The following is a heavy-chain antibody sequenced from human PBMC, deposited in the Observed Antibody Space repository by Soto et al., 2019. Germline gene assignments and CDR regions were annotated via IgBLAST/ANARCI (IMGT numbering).Heavy chain of an antibody. J-gene: IGHJ3*02. CDR3: ARDGGGYCSSTSCYFDVFDI. Sequence: ASVKVSCKASGYTFTSYAMHWVRQAPGQRLEWMGWINAGNGNTKYSQKFQGRVTITRDTSASTAYMELSSLRSEDTAVYYCARDGGGYCSSTSCYFDVFDIWGQGTMVTVSS. CDR2: INAGNGNT. CDR1: GYTFTSYA. V-gene: IGHV1-3*01. D-gene: IGHD2-2*01.